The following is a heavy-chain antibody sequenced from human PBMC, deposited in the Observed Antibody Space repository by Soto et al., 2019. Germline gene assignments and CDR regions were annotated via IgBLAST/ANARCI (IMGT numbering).Heavy chain of an antibody. J-gene: IGHJ4*02. D-gene: IGHD3-22*01. CDR3: VKGEYYYDSSGYYPFEY. CDR1: GFTFSSYA. V-gene: IGHV3-64D*06. CDR2: ISTNGGST. Sequence: GESLKISCSASGFTFSSYAMHWVRQAPGKGLEYVSPISTNGGSTHYADSVKGRFTISRDNSKNTQYLQMSSLRADDTAVYYCVKGEYYYDSSGYYPFEYWGQGTLVSVSS.